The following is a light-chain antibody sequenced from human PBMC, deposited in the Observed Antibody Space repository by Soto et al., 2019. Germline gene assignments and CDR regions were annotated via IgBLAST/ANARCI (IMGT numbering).Light chain of an antibody. Sequence: DIQMTQSPSSLSASVRDRVTITCRASQSISSYLNWYQQKPGKAPKLLIYAASSLQSGVPSRFSGSGSGTDFTLTISRLQPEDFATYYCQQSYSTPETFGLGTKVEIK. CDR1: QSISSY. J-gene: IGKJ1*01. CDR3: QQSYSTPET. V-gene: IGKV1-39*01. CDR2: AAS.